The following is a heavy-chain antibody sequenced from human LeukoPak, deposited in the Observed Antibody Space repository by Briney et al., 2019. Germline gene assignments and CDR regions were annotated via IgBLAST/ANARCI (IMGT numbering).Heavy chain of an antibody. J-gene: IGHJ6*02. V-gene: IGHV1-69*04. CDR3: ARDSSSIAARPDYYYYGMDV. CDR2: IIPIFGIA. D-gene: IGHD6-6*01. CDR1: GVNFSSYA. Sequence: SAKVSCKASGVNFSSYAISWVRQAPGQGLEWMGRIIPIFGIANYAQKFQGRVTITADKSTSTAYMEMSSLGAEDTAVYYCARDSSSIAARPDYYYYGMDVWGQGTTVTVSS.